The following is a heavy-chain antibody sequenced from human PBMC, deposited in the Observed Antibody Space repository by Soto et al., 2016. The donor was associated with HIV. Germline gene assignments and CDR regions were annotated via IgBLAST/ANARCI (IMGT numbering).Heavy chain of an antibody. CDR2: IRNNADTYAT. CDR1: GSIFSGSA. CDR3: SRHFKLDAFDM. J-gene: IGHJ3*02. V-gene: IGHV3-73*01. Sequence: EVQLVESGGGLVRPGGSAETTPVQPLGSIFSGSAIHWVRQASGKGLEWVGRIRNNADTYATATVYAESLKGRFTISRDDSKNTAYLQMNSLKTDDTAVYYCSRHFKLDAFDMWGQGTLVTVSS.